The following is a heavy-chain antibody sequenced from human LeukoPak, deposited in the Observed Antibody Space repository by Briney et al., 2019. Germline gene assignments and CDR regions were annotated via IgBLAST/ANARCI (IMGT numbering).Heavy chain of an antibody. Sequence: SETLSLTCTVSGGSISSYYWSWIRQPPGKGLEWIGYIYYSGSTNYNPSLKSRVTISVDTSKNQFSLKLSSVTAADTAVYYCAGGRTDYVDAFDIWGQGTMVTVSS. CDR2: IYYSGST. V-gene: IGHV4-59*01. D-gene: IGHD4-17*01. CDR1: GGSISSYY. J-gene: IGHJ3*02. CDR3: AGGRTDYVDAFDI.